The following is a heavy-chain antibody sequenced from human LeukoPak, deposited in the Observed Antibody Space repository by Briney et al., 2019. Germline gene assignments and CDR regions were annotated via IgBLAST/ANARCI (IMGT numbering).Heavy chain of an antibody. CDR1: GFTFSSYW. Sequence: PGGSLRLSCAASGFTFSSYWMHWVRQAPGKGLVWVSRINSDGSSTSYADSVKGRFTISRDNAKNSLYLQMNSLRAEDTALYYCAKDSSSSWLYYYGMDVWAKGPRSPSP. J-gene: IGHJ6*02. V-gene: IGHV3-74*01. D-gene: IGHD6-13*01. CDR2: INSDGSST. CDR3: AKDSSSSWLYYYGMDV.